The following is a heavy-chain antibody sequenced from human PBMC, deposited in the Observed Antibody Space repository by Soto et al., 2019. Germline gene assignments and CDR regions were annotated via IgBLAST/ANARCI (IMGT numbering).Heavy chain of an antibody. Sequence: EVQLVESGGGLVQPGGSLRLSCAASGFTFSSYWMHWVRQAPGKGLVWVSRINSDGSSTSYADSVKGRFTISRDNAKNTLYLQMNSLGAEDTAVYYCVRTSLVVAAATREDYWGQGTLVTVS. CDR3: VRTSLVVAAATREDY. D-gene: IGHD2-15*01. J-gene: IGHJ4*02. V-gene: IGHV3-74*01. CDR2: INSDGSST. CDR1: GFTFSSYW.